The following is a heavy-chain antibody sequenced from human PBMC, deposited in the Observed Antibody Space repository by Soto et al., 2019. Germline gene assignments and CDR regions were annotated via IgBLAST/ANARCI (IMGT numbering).Heavy chain of an antibody. CDR3: AHFLYDYDSSGYYGSWFDP. Sequence: SGPTLVNPTQTLTLTCTFSGFSLSTSGVGVGWIRQPPGKALEWLALIYWDDDKRYSPSLKSRLTITKDTSKNQVVLTMTNMDPVDTATYYCAHFLYDYDSSGYYGSWFDPWGQGTLVTVSS. D-gene: IGHD3-22*01. J-gene: IGHJ5*02. CDR1: GFSLSTSGVG. CDR2: IYWDDDK. V-gene: IGHV2-5*02.